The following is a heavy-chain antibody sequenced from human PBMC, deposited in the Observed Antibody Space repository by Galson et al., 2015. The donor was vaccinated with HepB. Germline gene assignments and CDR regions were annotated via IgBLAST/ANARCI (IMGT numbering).Heavy chain of an antibody. J-gene: IGHJ4*02. CDR1: GYTFTGYH. Sequence: SVKVSCKASGYTFTGYHIHWVRQAPGQGLEWMGHVDPNNGVTNYAQKFHGRITGTRDTSINTVYMGLNSLISDDTAVYYCARDLDYGGVYGSTWYFDYWGQGTLVTVSS. D-gene: IGHD4-23*01. CDR2: VDPNNGVT. V-gene: IGHV1-2*06. CDR3: ARDLDYGGVYGSTWYFDY.